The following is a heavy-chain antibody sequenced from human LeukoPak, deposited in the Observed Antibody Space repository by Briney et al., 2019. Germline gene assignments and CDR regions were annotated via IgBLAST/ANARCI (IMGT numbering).Heavy chain of an antibody. D-gene: IGHD3-3*01. V-gene: IGHV1-24*01. Sequence: EASVKVSCKVSGYTLTELSMHWVRQAPGKGLEWMGRFDPEDGETIYAQKFQGRVTMTEDTSTDTAYMELSSLRSEDTAVYYCATFGSGYYDYYGMDVWGQGTTVTVSS. CDR3: ATFGSGYYDYYGMDV. CDR1: GYTLTELS. CDR2: FDPEDGET. J-gene: IGHJ6*02.